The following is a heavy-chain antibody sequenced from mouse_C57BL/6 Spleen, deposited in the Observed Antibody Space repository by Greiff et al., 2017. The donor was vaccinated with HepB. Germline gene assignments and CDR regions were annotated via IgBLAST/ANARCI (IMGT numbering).Heavy chain of an antibody. Sequence: EVHLVESGPGLVKPSQSLSLTCSVTGYSITSGYYWNWIRQFPGNKLEWMGYISYDGSNNYNPSLKNRISITRDTSKNQFFLKLNSVTTEDTATYYCARFLRDAMDYWGQGTSVTVSS. CDR2: ISYDGSN. J-gene: IGHJ4*01. V-gene: IGHV3-6*01. CDR3: ARFLRDAMDY. CDR1: GYSITSGYY.